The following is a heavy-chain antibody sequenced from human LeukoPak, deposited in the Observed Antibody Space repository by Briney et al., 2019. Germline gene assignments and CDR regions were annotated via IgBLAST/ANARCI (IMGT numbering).Heavy chain of an antibody. CDR1: GGSISSGDYY. CDR2: IYYSGTT. D-gene: IGHD5-12*01. Sequence: SQTLSLTCTVSGGSISSGDYYWSWIRQPPGKGLEWIGYIYYSGTTHYNPSLKSRVTMSVDTSKNQFSLKLSAVTAADTAVYYCARQFHGSGYVDDLWGQGTLVTVSS. J-gene: IGHJ5*02. V-gene: IGHV4-30-4*01. CDR3: ARQFHGSGYVDDL.